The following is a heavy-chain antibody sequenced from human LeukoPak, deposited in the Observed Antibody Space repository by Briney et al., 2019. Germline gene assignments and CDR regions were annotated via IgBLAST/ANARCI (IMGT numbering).Heavy chain of an antibody. J-gene: IGHJ3*02. Sequence: PSETLSLTCTVSGGSISSGGYYWSWIRQHPGKGLEWIGYIYYSGSTYYNPSLKSRVTISVDTSKNQFSLKLSSVSAADTAVYYCAREHYGGAFDIWGQGTMVTVSS. V-gene: IGHV4-31*03. CDR3: AREHYGGAFDI. CDR2: IYYSGST. CDR1: GGSISSGGYY. D-gene: IGHD4-17*01.